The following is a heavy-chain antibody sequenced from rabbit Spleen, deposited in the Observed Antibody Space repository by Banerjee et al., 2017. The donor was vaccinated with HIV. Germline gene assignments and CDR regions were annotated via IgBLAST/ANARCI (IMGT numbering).Heavy chain of an antibody. J-gene: IGHJ6*01. V-gene: IGHV1S45*01. CDR3: ARDTGTSFSSYGMDR. D-gene: IGHD8-1*01. Sequence: EQLEESGGGLVKPGGTLTLTCTVSGFSFSSNWICWVRQAPGKGLEWIACIDTTDGDTDYANWPKGRFTISKASSTTVTLKMTSLTVADTATYFCARDTGTSFSSYGMDRWGPGTLVTVS. CDR1: GFSFSSNW. CDR2: IDTTDGDT.